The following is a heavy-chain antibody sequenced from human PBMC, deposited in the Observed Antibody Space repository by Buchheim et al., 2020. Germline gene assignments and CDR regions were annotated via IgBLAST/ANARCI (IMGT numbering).Heavy chain of an antibody. V-gene: IGHV3-21*01. D-gene: IGHD6-25*01. CDR1: GFTFSTYS. CDR2: ISSSSSYI. J-gene: IGHJ4*02. CDR3: VTEGSSGDY. Sequence: EVQLVESGGGLVKPGGSLRLSCTASGFTFSTYSMNWVRQAPGKGLEWVSSISSSSSYIYYADSVKGRFTISRDNAKNSLSLEVNSLRAEDTAVYHCVTEGSSGDYWGQGTL.